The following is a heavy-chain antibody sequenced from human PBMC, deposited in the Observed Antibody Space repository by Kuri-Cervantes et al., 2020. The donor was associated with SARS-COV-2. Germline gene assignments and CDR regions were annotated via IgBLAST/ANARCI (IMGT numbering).Heavy chain of an antibody. Sequence: ASVKVSCKASGYTFNMFGYSWVRQAPGQGLEWMGWISAYNSNTNYAQKFQGRIDMITDTSTSTADMELRNLRSDDTAVYYCARDTLVVRFLEWSRKTTTEFYYYYYGMDVWGQGTTVTVAS. J-gene: IGHJ6*02. CDR1: GYTFNMFG. D-gene: IGHD3-3*01. CDR3: ARDTLVVRFLEWSRKTTTEFYYYYYGMDV. V-gene: IGHV1-18*01. CDR2: ISAYNSNT.